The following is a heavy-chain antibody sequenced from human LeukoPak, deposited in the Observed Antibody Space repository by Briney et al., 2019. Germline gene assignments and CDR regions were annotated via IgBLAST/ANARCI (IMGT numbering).Heavy chain of an antibody. CDR1: GFTFSNYA. J-gene: IGHJ4*02. CDR3: AKDRDPYYDSSGYSYFDY. V-gene: IGHV3-23*01. Sequence: PGGSLRLSCAASGFTFSNYAMSWVRQAPGKGLEWVSVISGSGGSTYYVDSVKGRFTISRDNSKNTLYLQMNSLRVEDTAVYYCAKDRDPYYDSSGYSYFDYWGQGTLVTVSS. D-gene: IGHD3-22*01. CDR2: ISGSGGST.